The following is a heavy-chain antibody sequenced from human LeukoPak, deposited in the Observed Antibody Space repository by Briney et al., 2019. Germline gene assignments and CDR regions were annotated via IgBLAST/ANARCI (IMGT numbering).Heavy chain of an antibody. D-gene: IGHD1-14*01. CDR1: GYTFTGYY. Sequence: ASVKVSCKTSGYTFTGYYMHWMRQAPGQGLEWMGWINLNSGGTNYAQKFQGRVIMTRDTSTSTAYMELNGLRFDDTAVYYCASWAGGNEPIASFDYWGQGTLVTVSS. CDR2: INLNSGGT. J-gene: IGHJ4*02. CDR3: ASWAGGNEPIASFDY. V-gene: IGHV1-2*02.